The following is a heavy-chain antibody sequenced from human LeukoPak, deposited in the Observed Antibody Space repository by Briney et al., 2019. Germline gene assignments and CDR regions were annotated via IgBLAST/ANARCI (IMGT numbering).Heavy chain of an antibody. Sequence: PSETLSLTCTVSGGSISSYYWSWIRQPPGKGLEWIGEINHSGSTNYNPSLKSRVTISVDTSKNQFSLKLSSVTAADTAVYYCASTDGYTVTSYFDYWGQGTLVTVSS. V-gene: IGHV4-34*01. CDR3: ASTDGYTVTSYFDY. CDR2: INHSGST. J-gene: IGHJ4*02. CDR1: GGSISSYY. D-gene: IGHD4-17*01.